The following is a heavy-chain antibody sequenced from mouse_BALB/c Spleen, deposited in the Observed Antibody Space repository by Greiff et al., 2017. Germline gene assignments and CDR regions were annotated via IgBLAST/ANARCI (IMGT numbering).Heavy chain of an antibody. CDR2: INPSNGGT. CDR3: TREYGNPAWFAY. D-gene: IGHD2-10*02. CDR1: GYTFTSYY. J-gene: IGHJ3*01. V-gene: IGHV1S81*02. Sequence: VKLMESGAELVKPGASVKLSCKASGYTFTSYYMYWVKQRPGQGLEWIGEINPSNGGTNFNEKFKSKATLTVDKSSSTAYMQLSILTSEDSAVYYCTREYGNPAWFAYWGQGTLVTVSA.